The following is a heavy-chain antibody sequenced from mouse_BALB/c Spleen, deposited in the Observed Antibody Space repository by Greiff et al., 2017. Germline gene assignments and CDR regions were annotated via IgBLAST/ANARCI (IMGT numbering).Heavy chain of an antibody. V-gene: IGHV3-8*02. D-gene: IGHD1-1*01. CDR2: ISYSGST. CDR1: GDSITSVY. CDR3: ARYLSHYGSSLYYFDY. Sequence: EVQLQQSGPSLVKPSQTLSLTCSVTGDSITSVYWNWIRKFPGNKLEYMGYISYSGSTYYNPSLKSRISITRDTSKNQYYLQLNSVTTEDTATYYCARYLSHYGSSLYYFDYWGQGTTLTVSS. J-gene: IGHJ2*01.